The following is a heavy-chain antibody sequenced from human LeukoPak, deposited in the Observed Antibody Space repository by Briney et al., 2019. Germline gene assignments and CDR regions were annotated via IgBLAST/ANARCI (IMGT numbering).Heavy chain of an antibody. CDR2: IKGDGSST. J-gene: IGHJ4*02. D-gene: IGHD3-10*01. CDR1: GFTFSTYW. V-gene: IGHV3-74*01. Sequence: PGGSLRLSCAASGFTFSTYWMHWVRQAPGKGLVWVARIKGDGSSTVYADSVKGRFTISRDNSKNTLYLQMNSLRAEDTAVYYCARSLRGRGYYFDYWGQGILVTVSS. CDR3: ARSLRGRGYYFDY.